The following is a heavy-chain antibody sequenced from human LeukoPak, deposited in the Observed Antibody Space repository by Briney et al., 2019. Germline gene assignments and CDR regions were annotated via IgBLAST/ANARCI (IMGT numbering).Heavy chain of an antibody. J-gene: IGHJ4*02. CDR2: INPKSGGT. V-gene: IGHV1-2*02. Sequence: ASVKVSCKASGYTFTGYYMHWVRQAPGQGLEWMGWINPKSGGTNYAQKFQGRVTMTRDTSISTAYMELSRLRSDDTAVYYCARSNLDYWGQGTLVTVSS. CDR1: GYTFTGYY. CDR3: ARSNLDY.